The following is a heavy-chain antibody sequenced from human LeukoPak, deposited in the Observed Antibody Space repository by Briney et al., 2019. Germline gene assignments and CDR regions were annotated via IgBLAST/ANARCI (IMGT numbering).Heavy chain of an antibody. CDR2: INHSGST. CDR3: ARRLNWFDP. Sequence: SETLSLTCAVSGYSISSGYYWSWIRQPPGKGLEWIGEINHSGSTNYNPSLKSRVTISVDTSKNQFSLKLSSVTAADTAVYYCARRLNWFDPWGQGTLVTVSS. CDR1: GYSISSGYY. V-gene: IGHV4-38-2*01. J-gene: IGHJ5*02.